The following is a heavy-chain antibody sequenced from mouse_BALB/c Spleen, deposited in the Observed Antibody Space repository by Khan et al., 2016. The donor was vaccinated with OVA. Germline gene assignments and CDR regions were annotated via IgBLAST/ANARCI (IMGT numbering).Heavy chain of an antibody. CDR1: GYTFTSYW. Sequence: QVQLQQSGTELVRPGTSVKLSCKASGYTFTSYWMNWIKQRPEQGLEWIGRIDPYDSETHYNQKFQDKAILTVDQSSNTDYMQLSSQTSEDSSVYYWARNPFAYWGQGTLVTVSA. J-gene: IGHJ3*01. V-gene: IGHV1-52*01. CDR2: IDPYDSET. CDR3: ARNPFAY.